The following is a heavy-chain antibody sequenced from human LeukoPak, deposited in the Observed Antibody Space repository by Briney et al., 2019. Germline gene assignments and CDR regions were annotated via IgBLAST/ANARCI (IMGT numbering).Heavy chain of an antibody. J-gene: IGHJ4*02. CDR2: IKSKTDGGAT. CDR1: GLAFNNAW. Sequence: GGSLRLSCAASGLAFNNAWMTWVRQAPGKGLEWVGRIKSKTDGGATDYAAPVQGRFTISRDDSKNTLYLQMNSLRAEDTAVYYCAKDLGRYRNNYFDYWGQGTLVTVSS. V-gene: IGHV3-15*01. CDR3: AKDLGRYRNNYFDY. D-gene: IGHD1-26*01.